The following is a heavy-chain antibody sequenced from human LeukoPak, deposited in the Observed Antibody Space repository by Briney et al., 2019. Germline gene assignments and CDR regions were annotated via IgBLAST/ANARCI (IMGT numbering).Heavy chain of an antibody. Sequence: SVKVSYKASGYTFTSYAMHWVRQAPGQRLEWMGWSNGGNGNTKYSQKFQGRVTITRDTSASTPYMQLSSLRSEDTAVYYCARGFWSVMGLCPTYPSDNWGQGNLVTVSS. CDR1: GYTFTSYA. CDR3: ARGFWSVMGLCPTYPSDN. CDR2: SNGGNGNT. D-gene: IGHD4/OR15-4a*01. J-gene: IGHJ4*02. V-gene: IGHV1-3*01.